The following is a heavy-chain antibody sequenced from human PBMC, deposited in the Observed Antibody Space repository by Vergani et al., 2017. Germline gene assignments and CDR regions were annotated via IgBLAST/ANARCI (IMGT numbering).Heavy chain of an antibody. CDR1: GFTFSTYA. CDR3: ARGSTIKGAY. Sequence: QVQLVESGGGVVQPGRSLRLSCAASGFTFSTYAMHWVRQAPGKELEWVAVISYDGDNKYYADSVKGRFTISRDDSENTLYLQRNSLRGEDTAVYYCARGSTIKGAYWGQGTLVTVSS. CDR2: ISYDGDNK. J-gene: IGHJ4*02. V-gene: IGHV3-30-3*01.